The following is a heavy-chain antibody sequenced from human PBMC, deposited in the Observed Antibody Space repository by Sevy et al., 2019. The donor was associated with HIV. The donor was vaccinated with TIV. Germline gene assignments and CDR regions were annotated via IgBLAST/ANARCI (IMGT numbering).Heavy chain of an antibody. J-gene: IGHJ6*02. V-gene: IGHV4-59*01. CDR2: IYYSGST. CDR3: ARALQDYYYGMDV. CDR1: GDSISSYY. Sequence: SETLSLTCTVSGDSISSYYWSWIRQPPGKGLEWIGYIYYSGSTNYNPSLKSRVAISKDTSKNQFSLMLSSVTAADTAVYYCARALQDYYYGMDVWGQGTTVTVSS.